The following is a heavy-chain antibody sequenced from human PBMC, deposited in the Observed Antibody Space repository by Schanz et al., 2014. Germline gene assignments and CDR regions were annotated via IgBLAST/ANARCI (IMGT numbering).Heavy chain of an antibody. Sequence: QVQLVESGGGVVQPGRSLRLSCAGSGFSFSDYGMHWVRQAPGRGLEWVSTIASGGSHTFYADSVTGRFTISGDNSKNTLCVQMNSLRVEDTAIYYCAKGQQRRGTQADDAFHVWGQGTVVTVS. D-gene: IGHD3-10*01. V-gene: IGHV3-NL1*01. CDR2: IASGGSHT. CDR3: AKGQQRRGTQADDAFHV. J-gene: IGHJ3*01. CDR1: GFSFSDYG.